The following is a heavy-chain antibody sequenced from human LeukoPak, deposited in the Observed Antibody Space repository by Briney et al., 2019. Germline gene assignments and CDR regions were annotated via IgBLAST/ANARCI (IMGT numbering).Heavy chain of an antibody. CDR3: ASSPVRYFDWFDP. Sequence: PSETLSLTCTVSGDYISSYYWSWIRQPPGKGLEWIGYVYYNGNTNYHPSLKNRVTISVDTSKNQFSLKLSSVTAADTAVYYCASSPVRYFDWFDPWGQGTLVTVSS. CDR1: GDYISSYY. CDR2: VYYNGNT. J-gene: IGHJ5*02. D-gene: IGHD3-9*01. V-gene: IGHV4-59*01.